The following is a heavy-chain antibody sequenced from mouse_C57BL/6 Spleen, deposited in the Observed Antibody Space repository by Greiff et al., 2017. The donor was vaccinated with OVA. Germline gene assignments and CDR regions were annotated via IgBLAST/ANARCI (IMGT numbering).Heavy chain of an antibody. CDR3: ARQGIYYYGSSYLDY. J-gene: IGHJ2*01. V-gene: IGHV5-6*01. CDR2: ISSGGSYT. CDR1: GFTFSSYG. D-gene: IGHD1-1*01. Sequence: EVKLMESGGDLVKPGGSLKLSCAASGFTFSSYGMSWVRQTPDKRLEWVATISSGGSYTYYPDSVKGRFTISRDNAKNTLYLQMSSLKSENTAMYYCARQGIYYYGSSYLDYWGQGTTLTVSS.